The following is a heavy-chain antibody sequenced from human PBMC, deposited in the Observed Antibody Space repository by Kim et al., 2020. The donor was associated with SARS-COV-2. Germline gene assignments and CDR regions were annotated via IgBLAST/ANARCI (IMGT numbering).Heavy chain of an antibody. Sequence: LKGRVTISVDTSKNQFSLKLSSVTAADTAVYYWARDPQSIVGASYGMDVWGQGTTVTVSS. D-gene: IGHD1-26*01. J-gene: IGHJ6*02. V-gene: IGHV4-59*01. CDR3: ARDPQSIVGASYGMDV.